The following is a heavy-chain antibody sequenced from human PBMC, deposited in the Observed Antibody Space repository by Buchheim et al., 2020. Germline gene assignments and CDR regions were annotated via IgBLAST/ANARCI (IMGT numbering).Heavy chain of an antibody. CDR1: GFPFSTFY. D-gene: IGHD5-12*01. Sequence: EVQLVESGGGLVQPGGSLRLSCAPSGFPFSTFYMSWVRQAPGKGLEWVANIKQDGSENYVDSVKGRFTISRDNAKNSLYLQMNSLRAEDTAVYYCARDKGGYVPFDYWGRGTL. CDR3: ARDKGGYVPFDY. V-gene: IGHV3-7*01. J-gene: IGHJ4*02. CDR2: IKQDGSE.